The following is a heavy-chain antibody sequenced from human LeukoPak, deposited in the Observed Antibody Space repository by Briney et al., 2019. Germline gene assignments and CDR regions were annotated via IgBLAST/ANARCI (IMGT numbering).Heavy chain of an antibody. CDR1: GFTFDDYA. V-gene: IGHV3-9*01. J-gene: IGHJ4*02. D-gene: IGHD1-14*01. CDR3: AKDIATGNRLYYFDY. Sequence: GGSLRLSCAASGFTFDDYAMHWVRQAPGQGLDWVSGISWNSGSIGYADSVKGRFTISRDNAKNSLYLQMNSLRAEDTALYYCAKDIATGNRLYYFDYWGQGTLVTVSS. CDR2: ISWNSGSI.